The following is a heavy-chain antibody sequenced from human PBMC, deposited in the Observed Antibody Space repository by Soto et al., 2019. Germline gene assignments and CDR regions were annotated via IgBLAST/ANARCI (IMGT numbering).Heavy chain of an antibody. Sequence: QVQLVESGGGVVQPGRSLRLSCAASGFTFSSYGMHWVRQAPGKELEWVAVISYDGNNKYYADSVKGRFTISRDNSKNTLYLQMNSLRTEDTAVYYCAKDYGDYGAGWYFDLWGRGTLVTVSS. D-gene: IGHD4-17*01. V-gene: IGHV3-30*18. CDR3: AKDYGDYGAGWYFDL. CDR2: ISYDGNNK. CDR1: GFTFSSYG. J-gene: IGHJ2*01.